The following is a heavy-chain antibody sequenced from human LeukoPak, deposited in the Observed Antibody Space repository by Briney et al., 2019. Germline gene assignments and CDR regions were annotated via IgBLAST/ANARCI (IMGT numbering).Heavy chain of an antibody. D-gene: IGHD2-15*01. V-gene: IGHV3-30-3*01. Sequence: GGSLRLSCAASGFTFSGHPIHWVRQAPGKGLEWVAVISYDGSNKYYADSVKGRFTISRDNSKNTLYLQMNSLKAEDTAVYYCARCRGHSCCFDNWGQGTQVTVSS. CDR2: ISYDGSNK. CDR3: ARCRGHSCCFDN. J-gene: IGHJ4*02. CDR1: GFTFSGHP.